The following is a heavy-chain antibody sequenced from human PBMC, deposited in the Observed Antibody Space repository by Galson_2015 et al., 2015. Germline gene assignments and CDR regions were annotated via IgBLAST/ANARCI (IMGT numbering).Heavy chain of an antibody. D-gene: IGHD2-15*01. V-gene: IGHV1-58*01. CDR1: GSTFPSSA. Sequence: VKVSCKASGSTFPSSAVQWVRQARGPRLEWIGWIVVGSGNTNYAQKFQERVTITRDMSTSTAYMELSSLRSEDTAVYYCAAWSPGILGPYYMDVWGKGTTVTVSS. CDR2: IVVGSGNT. CDR3: AAWSPGILGPYYMDV. J-gene: IGHJ6*03.